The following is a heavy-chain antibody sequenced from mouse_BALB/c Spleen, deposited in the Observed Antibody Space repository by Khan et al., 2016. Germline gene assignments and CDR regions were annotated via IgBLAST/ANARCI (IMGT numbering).Heavy chain of an antibody. J-gene: IGHJ2*01. V-gene: IGHV14-3*02. CDR1: GFNIKDTY. CDR2: IDPANGNT. Sequence: VRLQQSGAELVKPGASVKLSCTASGFNIKDTYMHWVKQRPEQGLEWIGRIDPANGNTKYDPKFQGKATIKADTSSNTAYLQLSSLTSEYTAVYFCARSVTGYWGQGTTLTVSS. D-gene: IGHD2-13*01. CDR3: ARSVTGY.